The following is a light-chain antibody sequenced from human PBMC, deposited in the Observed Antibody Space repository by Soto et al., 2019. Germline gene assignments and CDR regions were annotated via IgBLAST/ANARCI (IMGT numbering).Light chain of an antibody. CDR1: SSCVGGCYY. J-gene: IGLJ1*01. CDR2: EVS. CDR3: NSYTSSSTYV. Sequence: QSVLTMPGSMYETDGLPLTISCTSTSSCVGGCYYVSWDQQHRGKAPKLMIYEVSNRPSEVSNRFSGSKSGNTASLTISGLQAEDEADYYCNSYTSSSTYVFGTGTRSPS. V-gene: IGLV2-14*01.